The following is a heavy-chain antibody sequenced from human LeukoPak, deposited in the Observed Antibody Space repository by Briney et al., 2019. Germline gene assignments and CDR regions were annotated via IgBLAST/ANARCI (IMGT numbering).Heavy chain of an antibody. D-gene: IGHD3-22*01. V-gene: IGHV3-64*01. CDR2: ISSNGDST. J-gene: IGHJ4*02. Sequence: GGSLRLSCAASGFTFSSYAMHWVRQAPGKGLEYVSAISSNGDSTYYANSVMGRFTISRDNSKNTLYLQMGSLRVEDMAVYYCARVGDSSCFDYWGQGTLVTVSS. CDR1: GFTFSSYA. CDR3: ARVGDSSCFDY.